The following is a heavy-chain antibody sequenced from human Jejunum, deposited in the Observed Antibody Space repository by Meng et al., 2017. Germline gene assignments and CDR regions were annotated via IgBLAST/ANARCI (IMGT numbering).Heavy chain of an antibody. CDR1: GGSFSVHY. CDR3: VDSKWSANY. CDR2: INDSGST. Sequence: VQLQQWGPGLLKPSETLSLTCAVYGGSFSVHYWTWIRQPPGKGLEWIGEINDSGSTHYNPSLGSRVTISVDTSKSQFSLKLISVTAADTGVYYCVDSKWSANYWGQGTLVTVSS. V-gene: IGHV4-34*01. J-gene: IGHJ4*02. D-gene: IGHD3-3*01.